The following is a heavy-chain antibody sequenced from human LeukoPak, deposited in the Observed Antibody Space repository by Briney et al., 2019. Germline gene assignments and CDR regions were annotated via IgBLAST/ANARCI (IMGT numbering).Heavy chain of an antibody. CDR2: ISAYNGNT. D-gene: IGHD2-15*01. V-gene: IGHV1-18*01. Sequence: GASVKVSCKASGYTFTSYGISWVRQAPGQGLEWMGWISAYNGNTNYAQKLQGRVTMTTDTSTSTAYMELRSPRSDDTAVYYCARALPGYCSGGSCYSEWFDPWGQGTLVTVSS. CDR3: ARALPGYCSGGSCYSEWFDP. J-gene: IGHJ5*02. CDR1: GYTFTSYG.